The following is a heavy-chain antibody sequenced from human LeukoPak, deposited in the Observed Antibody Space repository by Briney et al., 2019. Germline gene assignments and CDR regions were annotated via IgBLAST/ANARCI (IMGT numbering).Heavy chain of an antibody. CDR2: VNWNSGST. J-gene: IGHJ6*03. Sequence: GRSLRLSCAASGFNFVDYGMHWVRQAPGKGLEWVSSVNWNSGSTAYADSVKGRFTVSRDNAKKSVYLQMDSLRPDNTALYYCTKDAGVGSSSPSFYFYMDAWGKGTTVSVS. CDR1: GFNFVDYG. D-gene: IGHD6-6*01. CDR3: TKDAGVGSSSPSFYFYMDA. V-gene: IGHV3-9*01.